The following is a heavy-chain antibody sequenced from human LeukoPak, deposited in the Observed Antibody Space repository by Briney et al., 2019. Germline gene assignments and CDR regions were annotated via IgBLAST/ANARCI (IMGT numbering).Heavy chain of an antibody. Sequence: ASVKVSCKASGYTFTGYYIHWVRQAPGQGLEWMGWINPSSGGTYYAQSFQGRVTMTRDTSISTAYMELSRLRSDDTAVYYCATAALGVWFGEPLGGPTEYWGQGTLVTVSS. CDR1: GYTFTGYY. D-gene: IGHD3-10*01. CDR2: INPSSGGT. CDR3: ATAALGVWFGEPLGGPTEY. V-gene: IGHV1-2*02. J-gene: IGHJ4*02.